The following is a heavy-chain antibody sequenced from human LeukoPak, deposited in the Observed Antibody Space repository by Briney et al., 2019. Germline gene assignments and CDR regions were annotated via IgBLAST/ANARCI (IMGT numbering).Heavy chain of an antibody. CDR3: ARGYTYVYDY. CDR2: IYSGGGT. V-gene: IGHV3-66*01. CDR1: GFTVSRNY. J-gene: IGHJ4*02. Sequence: GGSLRLSCAASGFTVSRNYMNWVRQAPGKGLEWVSLIYSGGGTYYADSVKGRFTISRDNSKNTLYLQMNSLRAEDTAVYYCARGYTYVYDYWGQGPLVTVSS. D-gene: IGHD5-18*01.